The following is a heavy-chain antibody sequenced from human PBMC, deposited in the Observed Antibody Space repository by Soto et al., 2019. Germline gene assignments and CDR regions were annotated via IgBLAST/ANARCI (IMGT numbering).Heavy chain of an antibody. Sequence: QVQLVESGGGVVQPGRSLRLSCAASGFTFSSYGMHWVRQAPGKGLEWVAVISYDGSNKYYADSVKGRFTISRDNSKNTLYLQMNSLRAEDTAVYYCAKGMAYYGSGSTRDAFDIWGQGTMVTVSS. D-gene: IGHD3-10*01. CDR3: AKGMAYYGSGSTRDAFDI. J-gene: IGHJ3*02. CDR1: GFTFSSYG. CDR2: ISYDGSNK. V-gene: IGHV3-30*18.